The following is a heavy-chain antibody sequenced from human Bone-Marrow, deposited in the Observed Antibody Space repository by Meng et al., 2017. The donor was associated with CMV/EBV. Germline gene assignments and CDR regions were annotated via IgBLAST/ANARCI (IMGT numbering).Heavy chain of an antibody. V-gene: IGHV1-2*02. D-gene: IGHD6-13*01. Sequence: ASVNVSCKASGYTFTGYYMHWVRQAPGQGLEWMGLINPNSGGTNYAQKFQGRVTMTRDTSISTAYMELSRLRSDDTAVYYCARGQYSSSWYRFDPWGQGTLVTVSS. J-gene: IGHJ5*02. CDR1: GYTFTGYY. CDR3: ARGQYSSSWYRFDP. CDR2: INPNSGGT.